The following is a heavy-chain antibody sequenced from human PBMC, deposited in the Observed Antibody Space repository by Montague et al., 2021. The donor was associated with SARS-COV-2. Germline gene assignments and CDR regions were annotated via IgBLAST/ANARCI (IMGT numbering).Heavy chain of an antibody. V-gene: IGHV4-38-2*02. CDR1: GYSITNDYY. J-gene: IGHJ4*03. Sequence: SETLSLTCTVSGYSITNDYYWAWIRQPPGKGLEWIGMIYHSGDTYYNPSLKSRITISVDTSKNQFSLRLSVVTAADTALYYCARVTEPMRFHSDASEYYSCLDAWGQGTLVTVSS. D-gene: IGHD2/OR15-2a*01. CDR3: ARVTEPMRFHSDASEYYSCLDA. CDR2: IYHSGDT.